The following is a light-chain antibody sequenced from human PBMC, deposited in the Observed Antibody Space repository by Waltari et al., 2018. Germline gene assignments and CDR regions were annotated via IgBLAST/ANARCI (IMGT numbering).Light chain of an antibody. CDR1: QVISSY. CDR2: SAS. J-gene: IGKJ3*01. Sequence: IQLTQSPSSLSASVGDRVTIPCRSSQVISSYLACYQQKPGKAPKLLIYSASTLQSGFPSRFSGSGSGTDFTLTISSLQPEDFATYYCQQLNSYPFTFGPGTKVDIK. CDR3: QQLNSYPFT. V-gene: IGKV1-9*01.